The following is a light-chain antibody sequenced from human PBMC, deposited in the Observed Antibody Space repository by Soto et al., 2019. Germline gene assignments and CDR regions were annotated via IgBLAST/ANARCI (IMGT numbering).Light chain of an antibody. Sequence: YELTQSPSVSVAPGQTARITCGGNNIGSKSVHWYQQKPGKAPVLVVFDDIDRPSGIPVRFSGSNSVNAAPPPITLPEAGDEADYYGQVWDSNSKHYVFGTGTKVTVL. V-gene: IGLV3-21*02. J-gene: IGLJ1*01. CDR3: QVWDSNSKHYV. CDR2: DDI. CDR1: NIGSKS.